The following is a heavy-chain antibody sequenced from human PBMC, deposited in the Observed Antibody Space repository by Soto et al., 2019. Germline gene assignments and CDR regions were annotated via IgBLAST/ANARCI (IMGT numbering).Heavy chain of an antibody. V-gene: IGHV4-30-4*01. J-gene: IGHJ4*02. CDR2: VYYSGST. CDR3: AGGSYYYDSSGYDHY. D-gene: IGHD3-22*01. CDR1: GGSISSGDYY. Sequence: QVQLQESSRGLVKPSQTLSLTCTVSGGSISSGDYYWSWIRQPPGKGLEWIGYVYYSGSTYYNPSLQSRVTISVDTAKSPVSVQLSFVAAADTAVYYGAGGSYYYDSSGYDHYWGQGTLVTVSS.